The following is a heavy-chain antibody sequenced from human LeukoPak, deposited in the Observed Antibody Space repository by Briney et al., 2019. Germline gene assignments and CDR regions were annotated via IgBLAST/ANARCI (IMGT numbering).Heavy chain of an antibody. CDR2: IKSSASNT. CDR1: GFTFGDHY. Sequence: GGSLRLSCAASGFTFGDHYMEWVRQAPGKGLEWVARIKSSASNTKYADSVKGRFTISRDNANNNLYLQMNGLRAEDTAVYYCTRDGSGGRIPFDYWGQGTLVAVSS. CDR3: TRDGSGGRIPFDY. J-gene: IGHJ4*02. D-gene: IGHD6-19*01. V-gene: IGHV3-74*03.